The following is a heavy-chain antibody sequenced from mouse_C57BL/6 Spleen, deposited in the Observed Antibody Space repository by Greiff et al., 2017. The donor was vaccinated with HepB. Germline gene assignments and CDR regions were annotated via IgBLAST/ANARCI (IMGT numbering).Heavy chain of an antibody. CDR2: IRPSDSDT. V-gene: IGHV1-74*01. CDR3: AIERAYYAMDY. CDR1: GYTFTSYW. Sequence: QVQLQQPGAELVKPGASVKVSCKASGYTFTSYWMHWVKQRPGQGLEWIGRIRPSDSDTNYNQKFKGKATLTVDKSSSTAYMQLSSLTSEDSAVYYCAIERAYYAMDYWGQGTSVTVSS. J-gene: IGHJ4*01. D-gene: IGHD3-3*01.